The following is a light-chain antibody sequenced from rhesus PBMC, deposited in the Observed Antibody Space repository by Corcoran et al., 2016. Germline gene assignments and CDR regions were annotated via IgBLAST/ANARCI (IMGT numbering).Light chain of an antibody. V-gene: IGKV3-24*04. Sequence: ETVVTQSPATLSLSPGERATLSCRASQSVGSYLAWYQQKPGQAPRLLIFGASSRATGIPDRFRGRGSGTDFTLTISSLEHEDVGVYYCQQSSNLYSFGQGTKVEIK. CDR1: QSVGSY. CDR3: QQSSNLYS. CDR2: GAS. J-gene: IGKJ2*01.